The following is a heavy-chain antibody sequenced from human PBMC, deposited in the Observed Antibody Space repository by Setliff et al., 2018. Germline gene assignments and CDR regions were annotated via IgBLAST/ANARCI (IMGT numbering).Heavy chain of an antibody. J-gene: IGHJ6*03. CDR2: IYTGGST. Sequence: GGSLRLSCAASGFTVTSNYMSWVRQAPGKGLEWVSVIYTGGSTYYVDSVKGRFTISRDNSKNTLYLQMNSLRAEDTAVYYCARDLGARYCSGGSCSHYYYYYYMDVWGKGTTVTVSS. D-gene: IGHD2-15*01. CDR3: ARDLGARYCSGGSCSHYYYYYYMDV. V-gene: IGHV3-53*01. CDR1: GFTVTSNY.